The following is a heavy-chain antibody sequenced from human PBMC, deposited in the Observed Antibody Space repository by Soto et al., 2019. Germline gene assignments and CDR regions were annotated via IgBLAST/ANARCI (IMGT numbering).Heavy chain of an antibody. CDR1: GGTFSSYA. CDR3: ARGTYSGYDSYYYYGMDV. D-gene: IGHD5-12*01. J-gene: IGHJ6*02. Sequence: VASVKVSCKASGGTFSSYAISWVRQAPGQGLEWMGGIIPIFGTANYAQKFQGRVTITADESTSTAYMELSSLRSEDTAVYYCARGTYSGYDSYYYYGMDVWGQGTKVTVSS. CDR2: IIPIFGTA. V-gene: IGHV1-69*13.